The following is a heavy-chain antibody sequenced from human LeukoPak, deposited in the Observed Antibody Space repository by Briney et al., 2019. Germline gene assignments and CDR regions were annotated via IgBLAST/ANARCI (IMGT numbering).Heavy chain of an antibody. CDR2: IQYDGSNK. D-gene: IGHD5-18*01. J-gene: IGHJ4*02. Sequence: GGSLRVSCAASGFTFSSYGMHWVRQAPGKGLEWVAFIQYDGSNKYYADSVKGRFTISRDNSKNTLYLQMNSLRAEDTAVYYCAKEKSGYGYLYYFDYWGQGTLVTVSS. CDR1: GFTFSSYG. CDR3: AKEKSGYGYLYYFDY. V-gene: IGHV3-30*02.